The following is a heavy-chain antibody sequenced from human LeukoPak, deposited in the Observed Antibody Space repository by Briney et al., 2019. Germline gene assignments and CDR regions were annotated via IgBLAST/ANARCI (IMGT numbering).Heavy chain of an antibody. Sequence: GGSLRLSCAASGFTFSSYWMHWVRQAPGKGLVWVSRINTDGSSTRYADSVKGRFTISRDNAKNTLYLQMNSLRAEDTAVYYCVLDRSSIGKFDYWGRGTLVTVSS. V-gene: IGHV3-74*01. J-gene: IGHJ4*02. CDR1: GFTFSSYW. CDR3: VLDRSSIGKFDY. CDR2: INTDGSST. D-gene: IGHD2-2*03.